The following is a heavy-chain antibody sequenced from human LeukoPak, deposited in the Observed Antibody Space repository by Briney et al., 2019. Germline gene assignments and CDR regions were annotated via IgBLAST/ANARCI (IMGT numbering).Heavy chain of an antibody. J-gene: IGHJ4*02. CDR3: ARVGRALYSSSSFPHFDY. V-gene: IGHV1-46*01. CDR2: INPSDGST. Sequence: ASVKVSCKASGYTFTSYYMHWVRQAPGQGLEWMGIINPSDGSTSYAQKFQGRVTMTRDTSTSTVYMELSSLRSEDTAVYYCARVGRALYSSSSFPHFDYWGQGTLVTVSS. D-gene: IGHD6-6*01. CDR1: GYTFTSYY.